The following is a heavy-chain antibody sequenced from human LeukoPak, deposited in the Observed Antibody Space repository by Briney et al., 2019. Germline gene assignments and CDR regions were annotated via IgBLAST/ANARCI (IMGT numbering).Heavy chain of an antibody. CDR3: ARDSNYYDILTGYSTPNWLDP. CDR2: IYYSGST. D-gene: IGHD3-9*01. Sequence: SETLSLTCTVSGGSISSYYWSWIRQPPGKGLEWIGYIYYSGSTNYNPSLKSRVTISVDTSKNQFSLKLSSVTAADTAVYYCARDSNYYDILTGYSTPNWLDPWGQGTLVTVSS. V-gene: IGHV4-59*01. J-gene: IGHJ5*02. CDR1: GGSISSYY.